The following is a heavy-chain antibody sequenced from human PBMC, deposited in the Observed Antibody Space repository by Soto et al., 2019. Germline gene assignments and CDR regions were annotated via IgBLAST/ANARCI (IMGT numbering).Heavy chain of an antibody. CDR2: ISGSGNYT. CDR3: AREGINNYTEYYFDS. J-gene: IGHJ4*02. D-gene: IGHD4-4*01. CDR1: GFTFSTYS. V-gene: IGHV3-21*01. Sequence: GGSLRLSCAASGFTFSTYSMNWVRQAPGKGLEWVSSISGSGNYTHYADFLRGRFTISRDNAKTSLYLQMNSLRAEDTAVYYCAREGINNYTEYYFDSWGQGTLVTVSS.